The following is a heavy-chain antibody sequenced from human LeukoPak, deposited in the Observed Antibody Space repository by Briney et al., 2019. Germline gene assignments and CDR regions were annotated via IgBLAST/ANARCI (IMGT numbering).Heavy chain of an antibody. CDR2: INGDGSST. V-gene: IGHV3-74*01. Sequence: GGSLRLSCAASGFTFSSYWMHWVRQAPGKGRVWVSRINGDGSSTTYADSVKGRFTSSRDNAKNTLYLQMTSLRAEDTAVYYCARHQHHRDIVATIIGYWGQGTLVTVSS. CDR1: GFTFSSYW. D-gene: IGHD5-12*01. CDR3: ARHQHHRDIVATIIGY. J-gene: IGHJ4*02.